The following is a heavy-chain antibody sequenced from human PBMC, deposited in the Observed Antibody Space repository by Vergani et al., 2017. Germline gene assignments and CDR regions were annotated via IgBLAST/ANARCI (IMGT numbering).Heavy chain of an antibody. Sequence: QVQLQQWGEGLLKPSETLSLTCTVSGGSISSYYWSWIRQPPGKGLEWIGYIYTSGSTYYNPSLKSRVTISFDTSKNQFSLKLRSVTAADTAVYYCARWALYYPGEDVWGQGTTVTVSS. V-gene: IGHV4-4*09. CDR1: GGSISSYY. CDR2: IYTSGST. CDR3: ARWALYYPGEDV. D-gene: IGHD2-8*01. J-gene: IGHJ6*02.